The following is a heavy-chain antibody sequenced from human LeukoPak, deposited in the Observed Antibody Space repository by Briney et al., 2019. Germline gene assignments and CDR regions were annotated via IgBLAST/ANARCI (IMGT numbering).Heavy chain of an antibody. V-gene: IGHV4-31*03. J-gene: IGHJ4*02. CDR2: IYYSGST. CDR3: ASGRYSSSWDVPYDY. Sequence: SQTLSLTCTVSGGSISSGGYYWSWIRQHPGKGLEWIGYIYYSGSTYYNPSLKSRVTISVDTSKNQFSLKLSSVTAADTAVYYCASGRYSSSWDVPYDYWGQGTLVTVSS. CDR1: GGSISSGGYY. D-gene: IGHD6-13*01.